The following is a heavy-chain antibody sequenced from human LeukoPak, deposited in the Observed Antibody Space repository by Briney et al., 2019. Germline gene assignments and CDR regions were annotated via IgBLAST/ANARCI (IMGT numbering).Heavy chain of an antibody. CDR2: ISYDGANK. V-gene: IGHV3-30-3*01. CDR3: ARGWGQFIAVAPYYYGMDV. D-gene: IGHD6-19*01. CDR1: GFTFSNYA. J-gene: IGHJ6*02. Sequence: QPGGSLRLSCAASGFTFSNYAMHWVRQAPGKGLEWVAVISYDGANKYYADSVKGRFTISRDNSKNTLYLQMNSLRADDTAVYYCARGWGQFIAVAPYYYGMDVWGQGTTVTVSS.